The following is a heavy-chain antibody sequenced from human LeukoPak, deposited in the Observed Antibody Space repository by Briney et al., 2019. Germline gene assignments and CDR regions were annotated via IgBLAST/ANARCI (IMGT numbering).Heavy chain of an antibody. V-gene: IGHV1-46*01. CDR3: ARTYSSRGYFDY. D-gene: IGHD6-13*01. CDR1: GYTFTSYY. CDR2: INPSGGST. J-gene: IGHJ4*02. Sequence: ASVKVSCKASGYTFTSYYMHWVRQAPGQGLEWMGTINPSGGSTSYAQKFQGRVNMTRDTSTSTVYMELSSLRSEDTAVYYCARTYSSRGYFDYWGQGTLVTVSS.